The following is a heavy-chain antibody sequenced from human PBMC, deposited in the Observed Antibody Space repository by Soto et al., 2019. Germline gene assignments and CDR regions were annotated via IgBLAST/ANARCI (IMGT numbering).Heavy chain of an antibody. J-gene: IGHJ3*02. CDR2: ISYDGSNK. CDR3: ARERGYSYMMAFDI. Sequence: PGGSLRLSCAASGFTFSSYAMHWVRQAPGKGLEWVAVISYDGSNKYYADSVKGRLTISRDNSKNTLYLKMNSLRAEDTAVYYCARERGYSYMMAFDIGGQGTMVTV. D-gene: IGHD5-18*01. V-gene: IGHV3-30-3*01. CDR1: GFTFSSYA.